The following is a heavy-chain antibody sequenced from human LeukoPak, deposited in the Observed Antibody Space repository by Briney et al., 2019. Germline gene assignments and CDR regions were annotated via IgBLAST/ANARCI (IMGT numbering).Heavy chain of an antibody. J-gene: IGHJ4*02. V-gene: IGHV4-4*02. CDR1: GDSISTNNW. Sequence: PSGTLSLTCAVSGDSISTNNWWSWVRQPPGKGLEWIGSIYYSGSTYYNPSLKSRVTISVDTSKNQFSLKLSSVTAADTAVYYCARGHHCSGGSCYLVGDYYFDYWGQGTLVTVSS. CDR2: IYYSGST. D-gene: IGHD2-15*01. CDR3: ARGHHCSGGSCYLVGDYYFDY.